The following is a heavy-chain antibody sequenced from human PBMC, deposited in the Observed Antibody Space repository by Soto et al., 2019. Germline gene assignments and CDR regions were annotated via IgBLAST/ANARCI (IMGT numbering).Heavy chain of an antibody. J-gene: IGHJ6*02. V-gene: IGHV3-23*01. D-gene: IGHD2-15*01. CDR2: ISGSGGST. Sequence: GGSLRLSCAASGFPFSIYAMSWVRQAPGKGLEWVSAISGSGGSTYYADSVKGRFTISRDNSKNTLYLQMNRLRAEDTAVYYCAKDRGYCSGGSCYPRDYYYDYGMDVWGQGTRVTVSS. CDR3: AKDRGYCSGGSCYPRDYYYDYGMDV. CDR1: GFPFSIYA.